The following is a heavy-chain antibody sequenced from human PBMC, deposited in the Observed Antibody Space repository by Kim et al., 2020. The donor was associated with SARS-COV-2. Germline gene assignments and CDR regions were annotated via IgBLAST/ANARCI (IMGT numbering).Heavy chain of an antibody. D-gene: IGHD6-19*01. J-gene: IGHJ6*02. V-gene: IGHV1-69*04. CDR3: ARTGYSSGWYVLTYYYGMDV. CDR1: GGTFSSYA. CDR2: IIPILGIA. Sequence: SVKVSCKASGGTFSSYAISWVRQAPGQGLEWMGRIIPILGIANYAQKFQGRVTITADKSTSTAYMELSSLRSEDTAVYYCARTGYSSGWYVLTYYYGMDVWGQGTTVTVSS.